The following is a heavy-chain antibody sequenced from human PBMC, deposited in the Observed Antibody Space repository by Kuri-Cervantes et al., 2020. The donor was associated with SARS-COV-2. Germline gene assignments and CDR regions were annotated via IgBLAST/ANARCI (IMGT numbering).Heavy chain of an antibody. V-gene: IGHV3-23*01. CDR2: ISGSGGST. J-gene: IGHJ1*01. CDR3: VKSRLTTYFGPAEYFQH. D-gene: IGHD3-9*01. Sequence: GESLKISCAASGFTFSSYAMSWVRQAPGKGLEWVSAISGSGGSTYYADSVKGRFTISRGNSKNTLYLQMNSLRAEDTAVYYCVKSRLTTYFGPAEYFQHWGQGTLVTVSS. CDR1: GFTFSSYA.